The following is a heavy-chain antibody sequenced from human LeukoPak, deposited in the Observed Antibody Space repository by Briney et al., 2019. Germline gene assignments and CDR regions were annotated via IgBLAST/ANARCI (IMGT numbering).Heavy chain of an antibody. Sequence: SETLSLTCAVYGGSFSGYYWSWIRQPAGKGLEWIGRIYTSGSTNYNPSLKSRVTMSVDTSKNQFSLKLSSVTAADTAVYYCARDRYCSSTSCYSAFDYWGQGTLVTVSS. CDR2: IYTSGST. D-gene: IGHD2-2*01. V-gene: IGHV4-4*07. J-gene: IGHJ4*02. CDR1: GGSFSGYY. CDR3: ARDRYCSSTSCYSAFDY.